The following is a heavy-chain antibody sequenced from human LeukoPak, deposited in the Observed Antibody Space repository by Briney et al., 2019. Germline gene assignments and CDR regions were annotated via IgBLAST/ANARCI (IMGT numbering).Heavy chain of an antibody. J-gene: IGHJ3*02. Sequence: AETLSLTCPVSGGSISSYCWCWIRQPPGTGREGIGDIYYSGSTIYYAYLKRRVPLSVHPSQNRFPQKRSSVTAADTAVYYCARHNYYDSSGPHDAFDIWGQGTMVTVSS. CDR2: IYYSGST. CDR1: GGSISSYC. D-gene: IGHD3-22*01. CDR3: ARHNYYDSSGPHDAFDI. V-gene: IGHV4-59*13.